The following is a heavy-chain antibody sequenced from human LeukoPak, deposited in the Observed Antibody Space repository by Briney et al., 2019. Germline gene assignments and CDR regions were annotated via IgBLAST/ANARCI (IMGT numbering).Heavy chain of an antibody. CDR1: GFTFSSYG. CDR2: ISYDGSNK. D-gene: IGHD1-26*01. V-gene: IGHV3-30*03. Sequence: GGSLRLSCAASGFTFSSYGMHWVRQAPGKGLEWVAVISYDGSNKYYADSVKGRFTISRDNSKNTLYLQMNSLRAEDTAVYYCASSERELTSLDYWGQGTLVTVSS. J-gene: IGHJ4*02. CDR3: ASSERELTSLDY.